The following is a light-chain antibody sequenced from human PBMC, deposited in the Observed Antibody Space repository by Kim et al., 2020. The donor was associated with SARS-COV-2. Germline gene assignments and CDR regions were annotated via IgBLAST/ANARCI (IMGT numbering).Light chain of an antibody. V-gene: IGKV1-39*01. CDR3: QQSYSTPFT. CDR1: QSISSY. Sequence: ASVGDRVTITCRESQSISSYLNWYQQKPGKAPKLLIYAASSLQSGVPSRFSGSGSGTDFTLTISSLQPEDFATYYCQQSYSTPFTFGPGTKVDIK. J-gene: IGKJ3*01. CDR2: AAS.